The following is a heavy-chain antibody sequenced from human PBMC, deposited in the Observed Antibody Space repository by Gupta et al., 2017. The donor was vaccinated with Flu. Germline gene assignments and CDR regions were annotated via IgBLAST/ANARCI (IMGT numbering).Heavy chain of an antibody. J-gene: IGHJ6*02. V-gene: IGHV3-13*04. Sequence: MHWVRQGTGKGLEWVAGIDTYDYTDYPNTMKSRFNITREYPMNSINLQMDRVEAGNSAFDCCAIRHKSSCGSGFYYYGMDVWGQGTTVTVSS. D-gene: IGHD3-10*01. CDR3: AIRHKSSCGSGFYYYGMDV. CDR2: IDTYDYT.